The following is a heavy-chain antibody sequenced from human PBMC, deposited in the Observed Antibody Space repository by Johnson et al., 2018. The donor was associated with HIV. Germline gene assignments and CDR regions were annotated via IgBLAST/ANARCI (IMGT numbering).Heavy chain of an antibody. CDR1: GFTFSSYA. V-gene: IGHV3-30-3*01. J-gene: IGHJ3*02. D-gene: IGHD1-26*01. CDR2: ISYDGSNK. Sequence: QEQLVESGGGVVQPGRSLRLSCAASGFTFSSYAMHWVRQAPGKGLEWVAVISYDGSNKYYADSVKGRFTISRDNSKNTLYLQMNSLRAEDTVVYYCARDGHGIWENAAFDIWGQGTMVTVSS. CDR3: ARDGHGIWENAAFDI.